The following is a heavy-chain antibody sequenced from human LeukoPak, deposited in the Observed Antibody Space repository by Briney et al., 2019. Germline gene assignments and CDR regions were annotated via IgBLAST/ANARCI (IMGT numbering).Heavy chain of an antibody. CDR1: GGSISSYY. V-gene: IGHV4-59*08. J-gene: IGHJ6*03. D-gene: IGHD3-10*01. CDR2: IYHSGST. Sequence: PSETLSLTCTVSGGSISSYYWSWIRQPPGKGLEWIGSIYHSGSTYYNPSLKSRVTISVDTSKNQFSLKLSSVTAADTAVYYCARGPMVRGAAYYYYMDVWGKGTTVTVSS. CDR3: ARGPMVRGAAYYYYMDV.